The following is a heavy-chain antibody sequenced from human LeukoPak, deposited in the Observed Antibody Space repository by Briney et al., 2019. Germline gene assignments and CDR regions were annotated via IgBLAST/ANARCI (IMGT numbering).Heavy chain of an antibody. J-gene: IGHJ4*02. V-gene: IGHV1-69*04. CDR1: GYTFTGYY. Sequence: GASVKVSCKASGYTFTGYYMHWVRQAPGQGLEWMGRIIPIFGIANYAQKFQGRVTITADKSTSTAYMELSSLRSEDTAVYYCARDRGQLWTGGFDYWGQGTLVTVSS. CDR2: IIPIFGIA. CDR3: ARDRGQLWTGGFDY. D-gene: IGHD5-18*01.